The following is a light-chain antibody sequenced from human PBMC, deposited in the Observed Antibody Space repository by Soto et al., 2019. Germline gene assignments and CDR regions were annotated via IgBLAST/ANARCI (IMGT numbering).Light chain of an antibody. V-gene: IGKV3-11*01. CDR1: QTVSGY. Sequence: DSVLTQSPATLSLSPGERATLSCRASQTVSGYLAWYQHKPGQAPRLLIYDVSNRATGIPARFSGSGSGTDFTLTITSVESEDFAIYYCQQRSNWVFGQGTKLEVK. CDR3: QQRSNWV. J-gene: IGKJ2*01. CDR2: DVS.